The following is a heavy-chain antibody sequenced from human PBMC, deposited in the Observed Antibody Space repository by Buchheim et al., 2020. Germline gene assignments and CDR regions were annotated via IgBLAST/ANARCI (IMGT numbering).Heavy chain of an antibody. V-gene: IGHV3-33*01. CDR3: ARGDDFWSGTAPPFDY. CDR1: GFTLSSYG. J-gene: IGHJ4*02. Sequence: QVQLVESGGGVVQPGRSLRLSCAASGFTLSSYGMHWVRQAPGKGLEWVAVIWYDGSNKYYADSVKGRFTISRDNSKNTLYLQMNSLRAEDTAVYYCARGDDFWSGTAPPFDYWGQGTL. D-gene: IGHD3-3*01. CDR2: IWYDGSNK.